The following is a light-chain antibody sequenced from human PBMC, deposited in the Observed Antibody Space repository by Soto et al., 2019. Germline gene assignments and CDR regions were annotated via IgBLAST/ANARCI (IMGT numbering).Light chain of an antibody. V-gene: IGKV1-5*03. J-gene: IGKJ1*01. CDR3: QQYDNYWT. CDR2: KAS. CDR1: QSISTW. Sequence: DVQMTQSPSTLSASVGDRVTITCRASQSISTWLAWYQQKPGKAPNLLIHKASSLESGVPSRFSGSGFGAEFTLTISGLQPEDAATHYCQQYDNYWTFGQGTKV.